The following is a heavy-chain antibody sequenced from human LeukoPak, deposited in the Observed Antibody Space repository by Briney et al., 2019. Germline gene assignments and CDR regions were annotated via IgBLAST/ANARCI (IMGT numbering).Heavy chain of an antibody. CDR2: ISGSGGST. Sequence: HPGGSLRLSCAASGFTFSSYAMSWVRQAPGKGLGWVSAISGSGGSTYYADSAKGRFTISRDNSKNTLYLQMNSLRAEDTAVYYCAKLTYYYDSSGSGRDYWGQGTLVTVSS. V-gene: IGHV3-23*01. CDR1: GFTFSSYA. CDR3: AKLTYYYDSSGSGRDY. J-gene: IGHJ4*02. D-gene: IGHD3-22*01.